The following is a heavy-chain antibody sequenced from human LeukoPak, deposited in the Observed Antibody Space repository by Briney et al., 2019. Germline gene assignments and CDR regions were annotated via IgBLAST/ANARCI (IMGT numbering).Heavy chain of an antibody. D-gene: IGHD5/OR15-5a*01. Sequence: GGSLRLSCAASGFTFSGAWMSWVRQAPGKGLEWIGRIKSKIDGGATDYAAPVKGRFTISRDDSKNTLYLLMKSLRTEDTAVYYCTTSTPLRSTDYWGQGTLVTVSP. CDR2: IKSKIDGGAT. CDR3: TTSTPLRSTDY. V-gene: IGHV3-15*01. CDR1: GFTFSGAW. J-gene: IGHJ4*02.